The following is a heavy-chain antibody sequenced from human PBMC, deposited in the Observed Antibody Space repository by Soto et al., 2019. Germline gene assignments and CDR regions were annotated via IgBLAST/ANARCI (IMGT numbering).Heavy chain of an antibody. CDR3: ARDLPRCSGGSCYSLPYYFDY. J-gene: IGHJ4*02. CDR2: IIPIFGTA. CDR1: GGTFSSYA. Sequence: SVKVSCKASGGTFSSYAISWVRQAPGQGLEWMGGIIPIFGTANYAQKFQGRVTITADESTSTAYMELSSLRSEDTAVYYCARDLPRCSGGSCYSLPYYFDYWGQGTLVTVSS. V-gene: IGHV1-69*13. D-gene: IGHD2-15*01.